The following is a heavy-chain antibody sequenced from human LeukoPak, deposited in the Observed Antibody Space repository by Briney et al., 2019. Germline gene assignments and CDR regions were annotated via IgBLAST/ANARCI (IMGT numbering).Heavy chain of an antibody. J-gene: IGHJ4*02. CDR3: ARGLYYYDSSGYYIY. CDR2: INHSGST. D-gene: IGHD3-22*01. Sequence: SETLSLTCAVYGGSFSGYYWSWIRQPPGKGLEWIGEINHSGSTNYNPSLKSRVTKSVDTSKNQFSLKLSSVTAADTAVYYCARGLYYYDSSGYYIYWGQGTLVTVSS. CDR1: GGSFSGYY. V-gene: IGHV4-34*01.